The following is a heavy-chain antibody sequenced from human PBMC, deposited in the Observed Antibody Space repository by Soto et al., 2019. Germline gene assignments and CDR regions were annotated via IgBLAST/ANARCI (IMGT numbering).Heavy chain of an antibody. CDR1: GFSFSTYA. D-gene: IGHD2-2*01. CDR2: ISASGATT. CDR3: AKWTDTVVEAALAGGAFDI. V-gene: IGHV3-23*01. Sequence: EVQLLESGGNLVQPGGSLRLSCAASGFSFSTYALTWVRQVPGKGFEWVSGISASGATTYYADSVKGRFTISRDNSKNTVFLHMTSLRAEDTALYYCAKWTDTVVEAALAGGAFDIWGQGTTVTVSS. J-gene: IGHJ3*02.